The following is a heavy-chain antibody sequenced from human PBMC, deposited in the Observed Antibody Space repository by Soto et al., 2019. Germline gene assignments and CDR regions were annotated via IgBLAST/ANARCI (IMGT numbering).Heavy chain of an antibody. D-gene: IGHD3-16*01. Sequence: GGSLRLSCAASGFTVSSNYMSWVRQAPGRGLEWVSTLSRSGTTYYADPVKGRFTISRDNSKNTLYLQMSSLRAEDTAIYYCAREIWGGPLDYWGQGTLVTVSS. CDR2: LSRSGTT. J-gene: IGHJ4*02. CDR3: AREIWGGPLDY. V-gene: IGHV3-53*01. CDR1: GFTVSSNY.